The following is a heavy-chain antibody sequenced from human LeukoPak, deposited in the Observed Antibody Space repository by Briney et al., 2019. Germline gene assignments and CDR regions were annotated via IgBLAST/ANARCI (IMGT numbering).Heavy chain of an antibody. CDR1: GGTFSSYA. D-gene: IGHD2-21*02. CDR2: IIPIFGTA. CDR3: ARGGDIVVVTRNVTNDAFDI. Sequence: GASVKVSCKASGGTFSSYAISWVRQAPGQGLEWMGGIIPIFGTANYAQKFQGRVTITADKSTSTAYMELSSLRSEDTAVHYCARGGDIVVVTRNVTNDAFDIWGQGTMVTVSS. J-gene: IGHJ3*02. V-gene: IGHV1-69*06.